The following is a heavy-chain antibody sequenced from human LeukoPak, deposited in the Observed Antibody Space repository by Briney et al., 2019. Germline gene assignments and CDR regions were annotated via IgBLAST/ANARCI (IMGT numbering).Heavy chain of an antibody. Sequence: GASLKFSCKGSGYSFTSYCIGWVRQMPGKGLEWMGIIYPGDSDTRYNTSFQGQVTISADKSISTAYLQWSSLKASDTAMYYCARHGYYDSSGYYDYYYYYGMDVWGQGTTVTVSS. CDR2: IYPGDSDT. J-gene: IGHJ6*02. V-gene: IGHV5-51*01. CDR3: ARHGYYDSSGYYDYYYYYGMDV. CDR1: GYSFTSYC. D-gene: IGHD3-22*01.